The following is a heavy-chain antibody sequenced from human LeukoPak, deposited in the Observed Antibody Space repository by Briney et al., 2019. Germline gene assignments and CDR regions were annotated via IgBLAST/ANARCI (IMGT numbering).Heavy chain of an antibody. Sequence: SETLSLTCTVSGGSISSSSYYWGWIRQPPGKGLEWIGSIYYSGSTYYNPSLKSRVTVSVDTSKNQFSLKLSSVTAADTAVYYCARNVLRYFDWLSLGYYFDYWGQGTLVTVSS. V-gene: IGHV4-39*01. CDR2: IYYSGST. J-gene: IGHJ4*02. CDR3: ARNVLRYFDWLSLGYYFDY. D-gene: IGHD3-9*01. CDR1: GGSISSSSYY.